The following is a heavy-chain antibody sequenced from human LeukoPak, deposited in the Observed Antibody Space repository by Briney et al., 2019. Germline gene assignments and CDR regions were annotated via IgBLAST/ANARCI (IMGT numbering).Heavy chain of an antibody. CDR2: IWYDGSNK. CDR1: GFTFSSYG. CDR3: ARGMGIMAVAGRRWFDP. J-gene: IGHJ5*02. D-gene: IGHD6-19*01. V-gene: IGHV3-33*01. Sequence: PGRSLRLSCAASGFTFSSYGMHWVRQAPGKGLEWVAVIWYDGSNKYYADSVKGRFTISRDNSKNTLYLQMNSLRAGDTAVYYCARGMGIMAVAGRRWFDPWGQGTLVTVSS.